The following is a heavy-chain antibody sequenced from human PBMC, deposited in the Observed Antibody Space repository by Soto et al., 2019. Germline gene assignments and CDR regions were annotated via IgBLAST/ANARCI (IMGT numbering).Heavy chain of an antibody. CDR2: ISGSSSYT. Sequence: PGGSLRLSCAASGFSFSDYYMSWIRQAPGKGLEWVSYISGSSSYTGYTDSVKGRFTISRDNAKNSLYLQMNSLRAEDTAVYYCSRDPRLLDYWGQGTLVTVSS. CDR1: GFSFSDYY. J-gene: IGHJ4*02. CDR3: SRDPRLLDY. V-gene: IGHV3-11*05.